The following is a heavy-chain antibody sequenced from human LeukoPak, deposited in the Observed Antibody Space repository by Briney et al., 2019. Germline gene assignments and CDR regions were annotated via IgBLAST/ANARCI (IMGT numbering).Heavy chain of an antibody. J-gene: IGHJ4*02. CDR1: GGSFSGYY. CDR3: ARGRVLRDYYDSSGYYPYYFDY. D-gene: IGHD3-22*01. CDR2: INHSGST. V-gene: IGHV4-34*01. Sequence: SETLSLTCAVYGGSFSGYYWSWIRQPPEKGLEWIGEINHSGSTNYNPSLKSRVTISVDTSKNQFSLKLSSVTAADTAVYYCARGRVLRDYYDSSGYYPYYFDYWGQGTLVTVSS.